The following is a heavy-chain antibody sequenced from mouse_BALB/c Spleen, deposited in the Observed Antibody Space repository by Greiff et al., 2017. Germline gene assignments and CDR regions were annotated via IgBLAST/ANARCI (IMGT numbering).Heavy chain of an antibody. CDR1: GYTFTSYW. V-gene: IGHV1-52*01. J-gene: IGHJ4*01. D-gene: IGHD4-1*01. CDR2: IDPYDSET. Sequence: QVHVKQPGAELVRPGASVKLSCKASGYTFTSYWMNWVKQRPEQGLEWIGRIDPYDSETHYNQKFKDKAILTVDKSSSTAYMQLSSLTSEDSAVYYCARWRDWDSYYAMDYWGQGTSVTVSS. CDR3: ARWRDWDSYYAMDY.